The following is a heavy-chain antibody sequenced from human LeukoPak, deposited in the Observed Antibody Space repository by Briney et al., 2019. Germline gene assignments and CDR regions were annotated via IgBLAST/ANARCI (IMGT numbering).Heavy chain of an antibody. Sequence: GGSLRLSCAASGFTFSSYAMHWVRQAPGKGLEWVAVISYDGSNKYYADSVKGRFTISRDNSKNTLYLQMNSLRAEDTAVYYCARDGGTVHDAFDIWGQGTMVTVSS. CDR3: ARDGGTVHDAFDI. CDR1: GFTFSSYA. V-gene: IGHV3-30-3*01. CDR2: ISYDGSNK. J-gene: IGHJ3*02. D-gene: IGHD3-16*01.